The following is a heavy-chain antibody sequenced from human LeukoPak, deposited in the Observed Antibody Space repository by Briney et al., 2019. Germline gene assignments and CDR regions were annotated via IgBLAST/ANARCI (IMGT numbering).Heavy chain of an antibody. Sequence: SETLSLTCIVSGRSFSTFYWRWLRQSPGTGLEWIGFVHDTGSTAYNPSLKSRVTISLETSKNQLSLMLTSVTAADTAMYYCARGSTDVYWYLDVWGRGTLVTVSS. D-gene: IGHD1-26*01. CDR2: VHDTGST. CDR1: GRSFSTFY. J-gene: IGHJ2*01. CDR3: ARGSTDVYWYLDV. V-gene: IGHV4-59*01.